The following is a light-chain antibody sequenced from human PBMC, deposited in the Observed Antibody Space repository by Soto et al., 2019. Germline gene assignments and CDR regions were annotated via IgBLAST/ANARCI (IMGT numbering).Light chain of an antibody. CDR2: WAS. Sequence: DIVMTQSPDSLAVSLGERATIKCKSSQSVLYSPNNKNYLAWYQQKPGQPPKLLVYWASTRESGVPDRFSGSGSGTDFTLTISSLQAEDAAVYYCLQYHSAPQTFGQGTKVEIK. CDR1: QSVLYSPNNKNY. CDR3: LQYHSAPQT. V-gene: IGKV4-1*01. J-gene: IGKJ1*01.